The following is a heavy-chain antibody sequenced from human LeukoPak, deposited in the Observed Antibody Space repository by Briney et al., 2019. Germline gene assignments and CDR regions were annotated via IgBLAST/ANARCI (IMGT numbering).Heavy chain of an antibody. CDR1: GGSFSGYY. J-gene: IGHJ4*02. V-gene: IGHV4-34*01. D-gene: IGHD3-10*01. CDR3: ARLRGPHYYGSGSYYNY. Sequence: SETLSLTCAVYGGSFSGYYWSWIRQPPGKGLEWIGEINHSGSTNYNPSLKGRVTISVDTSKNQFSLKLSSVTAADTAVYYCARLRGPHYYGSGSYYNYWGQGTLVTVSS. CDR2: INHSGST.